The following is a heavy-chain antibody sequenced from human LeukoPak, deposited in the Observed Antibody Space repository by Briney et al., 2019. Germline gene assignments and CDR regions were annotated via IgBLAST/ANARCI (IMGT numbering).Heavy chain of an antibody. CDR3: ARVGEHDAFDI. D-gene: IGHD2-21*01. CDR2: IKQDGSEK. V-gene: IGHV3-7*01. CDR1: GFTFSSYW. Sequence: PGGSLRLSCAASGFTFSSYWMSWVRQAPGKGLEGVANIKQDGSEKYYVDSVKGRFTISRDNAKNSLYLQMNSLRAEDTAVYYCARVGEHDAFDIWGQGTMVTVSS. J-gene: IGHJ3*02.